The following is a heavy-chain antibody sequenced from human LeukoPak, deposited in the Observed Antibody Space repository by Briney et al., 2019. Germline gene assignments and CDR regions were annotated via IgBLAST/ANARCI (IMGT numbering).Heavy chain of an antibody. CDR1: GFTFSSYS. D-gene: IGHD3-10*01. CDR3: ARDLFHGPVRGVIIGDI. Sequence: PGGSLRLSCAASGFTFSSYSMNWVRQAPGKGLEWGSSISSSGSYIYYADSVKGRFTISRDNAKNSLYLQMNSLRAEDTAVYYCARDLFHGPVRGVIIGDIWGQGTMVTVSS. J-gene: IGHJ3*02. CDR2: ISSSGSYI. V-gene: IGHV3-21*01.